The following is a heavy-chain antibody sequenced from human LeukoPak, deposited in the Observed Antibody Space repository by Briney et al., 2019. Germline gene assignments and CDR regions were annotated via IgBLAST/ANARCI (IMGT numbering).Heavy chain of an antibody. CDR1: GYTFRSYG. D-gene: IGHD3-10*01. V-gene: IGHV3-30*18. CDR2: ISYDGGNK. J-gene: IGHJ4*02. CDR3: AKDIGEGGQWAFNY. Sequence: SCKASGYTFRSYGMHWVRQAPGKGLECVAVISYDGGNKYYADSVKGRVTISRDNSKNTLYLQMNSLRTEDTAVYYCAKDIGEGGQWAFNYWGQGTLVTVSS.